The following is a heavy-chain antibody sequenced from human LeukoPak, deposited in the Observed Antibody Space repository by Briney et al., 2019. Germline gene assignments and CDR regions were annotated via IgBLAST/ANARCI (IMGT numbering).Heavy chain of an antibody. J-gene: IGHJ4*02. D-gene: IGHD7-27*01. Sequence: GASVKVSCKASGYTFTDSFIYWVRQAPGQGPEWMGRMNANSGVTMYAQTLQDRVTMTRDTSISTAYMELSRLTSDDTALYYCARDLSSTSNWEFDYWGQGTLVTVSS. CDR3: ARDLSSTSNWEFDY. CDR2: MNANSGVT. V-gene: IGHV1-2*06. CDR1: GYTFTDSF.